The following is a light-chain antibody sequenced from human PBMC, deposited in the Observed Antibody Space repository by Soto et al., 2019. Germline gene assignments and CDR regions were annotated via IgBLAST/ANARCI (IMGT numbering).Light chain of an antibody. Sequence: DIQMTQSPSFVSASVGDRVSITCRASQGISDWLAWYQQRPGEAPNLLIFDASTLQSGVRSRFSGSGSGTEFTLTITGLQPEDFGTYYCQQTDNFPWTFGQGTKLEIK. CDR3: QQTDNFPWT. V-gene: IGKV1-12*01. J-gene: IGKJ1*01. CDR2: DAS. CDR1: QGISDW.